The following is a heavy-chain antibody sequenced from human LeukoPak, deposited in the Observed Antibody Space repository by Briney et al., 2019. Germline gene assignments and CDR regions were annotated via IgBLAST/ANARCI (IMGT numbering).Heavy chain of an antibody. CDR2: IYYSGST. Sequence: SETLSLTCTVSGGSISRYYWSWIRQPPGKGLEWIGCIYYSGSTNYNPSLKSRVTISVDTSKNQFSLKLSSVTAADTAVYYCARGPVGGTTYNDGDAFDIWGQGTMVTVSS. D-gene: IGHD1-7*01. J-gene: IGHJ3*02. V-gene: IGHV4-59*01. CDR3: ARGPVGGTTYNDGDAFDI. CDR1: GGSISRYY.